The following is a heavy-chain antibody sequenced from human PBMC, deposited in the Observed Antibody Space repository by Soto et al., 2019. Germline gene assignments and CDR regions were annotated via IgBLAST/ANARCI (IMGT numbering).Heavy chain of an antibody. CDR1: GGSVSSETHF. J-gene: IGHJ4*02. CDR2: IYHSGIT. D-gene: IGHD1-26*01. CDR3: AREDMSGTYYFDS. Sequence: SETLYLTCAVFGGSVSSETHFWSWIRQPPGKGLEWIGYIYHSGITNSNPSLKGRLTISVDKSTNHFSLSLASVTAADTAIYYCAREDMSGTYYFDSWGQGTRVTVYS. V-gene: IGHV4-61*03.